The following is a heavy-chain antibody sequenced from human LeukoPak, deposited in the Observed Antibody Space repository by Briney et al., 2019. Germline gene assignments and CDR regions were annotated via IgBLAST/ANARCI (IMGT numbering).Heavy chain of an antibody. CDR3: ASVVTSHKTVTDLP. Sequence: SETLSLTCTVSGGSISSGGYYWNWIRQHPGKGLEWIGYISYSGSTYYNPSLKSRVTISVDTSKNQFSLKLSSVTAADTAVYYCASVVTSHKTVTDLPWGQGTLVTVSS. CDR2: ISYSGST. CDR1: GGSISSGGYY. V-gene: IGHV4-31*03. D-gene: IGHD4-17*01. J-gene: IGHJ4*02.